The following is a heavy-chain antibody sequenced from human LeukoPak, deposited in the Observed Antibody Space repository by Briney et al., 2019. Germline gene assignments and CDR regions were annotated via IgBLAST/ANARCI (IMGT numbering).Heavy chain of an antibody. CDR2: INPSGGST. CDR3: ARDGEAMVRPRTCYFDY. V-gene: IGHV1-46*01. D-gene: IGHD5-18*01. J-gene: IGHJ4*02. CDR1: GYTFTSYY. Sequence: GASVKVSCKASGYTFTSYYMHWVRQAPGQGLEWMGIINPSGGSTSYAQKFQGRVTMTRDTSTSTVYMELSSLRSEDTAVYYCARDGEAMVRPRTCYFDYWGQGTLVTVSS.